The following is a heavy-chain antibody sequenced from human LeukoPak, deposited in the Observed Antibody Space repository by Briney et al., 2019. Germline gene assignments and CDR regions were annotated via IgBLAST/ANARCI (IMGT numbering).Heavy chain of an antibody. CDR1: GFTFSDYY. J-gene: IGHJ3*02. D-gene: IGHD5-12*01. CDR3: ARALGWLQFYAFDI. CDR2: ISSSGSTI. Sequence: SGGSLRLSCAASGFTFSDYYMSWIRQAPGKGLEWVSYISSSGSTIYYADSVKGRFTISRDNAKNSLYLQMNSLRDEDTAVYYCARALGWLQFYAFDIWGQGTMVTVSS. V-gene: IGHV3-11*04.